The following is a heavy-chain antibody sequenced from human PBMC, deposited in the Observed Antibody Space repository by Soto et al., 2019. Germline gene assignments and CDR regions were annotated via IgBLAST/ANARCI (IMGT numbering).Heavy chain of an antibody. Sequence: SDTLSLTCAVYGGSFSGYYWSWIRQPPGKGLEWIGEINHSGSTNYNPSLKSRVTISIDTSKNQFSLKLNSVTAADTAVYYCARPRGYDSWGQGTLVTV. D-gene: IGHD5-12*01. J-gene: IGHJ5*02. V-gene: IGHV4-34*01. CDR2: INHSGST. CDR1: GGSFSGYY. CDR3: ARPRGYDS.